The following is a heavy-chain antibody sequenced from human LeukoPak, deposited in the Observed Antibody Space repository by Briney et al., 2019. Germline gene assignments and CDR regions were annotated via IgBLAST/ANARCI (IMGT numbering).Heavy chain of an antibody. D-gene: IGHD3-22*01. CDR1: GFRLGDYW. Sequence: GGSLRLSCEASGFRLGDYWMTWVHQAPGKGLECVGNIKFDGSEIYYRDSVRGRFTISRDNAKNSLYLQMNGLRVEDTGVYYCTRDLNHDSSGWGQGTLVTVS. J-gene: IGHJ4*02. V-gene: IGHV3-7*01. CDR3: TRDLNHDSSG. CDR2: IKFDGSEI.